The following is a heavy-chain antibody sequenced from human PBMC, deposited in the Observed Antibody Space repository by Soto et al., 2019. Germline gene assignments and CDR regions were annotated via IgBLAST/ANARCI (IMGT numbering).Heavy chain of an antibody. Sequence: GASVKVSCKASGYTFTSYGISWVRQAPGQGLEWMGWISAYNGNTNYAQKLRGRVTMTTDTSTSTAYMELRSLRSDDTAVYYCARLPDSPYDFWSGRSCWFDPWGQGTLVTVSS. CDR2: ISAYNGNT. D-gene: IGHD3-3*01. CDR3: ARLPDSPYDFWSGRSCWFDP. J-gene: IGHJ5*02. V-gene: IGHV1-18*04. CDR1: GYTFTSYG.